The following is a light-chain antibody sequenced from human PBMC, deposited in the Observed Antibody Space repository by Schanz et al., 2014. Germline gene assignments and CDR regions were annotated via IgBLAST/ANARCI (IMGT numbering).Light chain of an antibody. J-gene: IGLJ2*01. CDR1: NSDVGVYNY. V-gene: IGLV2-14*01. CDR3: SSYAGSNNVV. Sequence: QSALTQPASVSGSPGQSITISCTGTNSDVGVYNYVSWYQQHPGKAPKLMIYDVSNRPSGVSSRFSGSKSGNTASLTVSGLQAEDEADYYCSSYAGSNNVVFGGGTKLTVL. CDR2: DVS.